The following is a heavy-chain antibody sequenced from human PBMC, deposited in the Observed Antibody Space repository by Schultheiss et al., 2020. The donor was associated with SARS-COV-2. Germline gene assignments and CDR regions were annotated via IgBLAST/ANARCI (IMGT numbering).Heavy chain of an antibody. CDR2: IYYSGST. J-gene: IGHJ4*02. CDR1: GGSVSNGNYY. Sequence: SETLSLTCTVSGGSVSNGNYYWSWIRQPPGKRLEWIGYIYYSGSTNYNPSLKSRVTISVDTSKNQFSLRLSSVTAADTAVYYCAREEGGSFDYWGQGTLVTVSS. CDR3: AREEGGSFDY. V-gene: IGHV4-61*01. D-gene: IGHD2-15*01.